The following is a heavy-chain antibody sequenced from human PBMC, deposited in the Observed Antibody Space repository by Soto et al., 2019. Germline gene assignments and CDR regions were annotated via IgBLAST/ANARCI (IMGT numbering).Heavy chain of an antibody. CDR1: GYTFTSYY. Sequence: GASVKVSCKASGYTFTSYYMHWVRQAPGQGLEWMGIINPSGGSTSYAQKFQGRVTMTRDTSTSTVYMELSSLRSEDTAVYYCARDLVVVPATIAYYYGMDVWGQGTTVTAP. V-gene: IGHV1-46*01. CDR3: ARDLVVVPATIAYYYGMDV. CDR2: INPSGGST. D-gene: IGHD2-2*02. J-gene: IGHJ6*02.